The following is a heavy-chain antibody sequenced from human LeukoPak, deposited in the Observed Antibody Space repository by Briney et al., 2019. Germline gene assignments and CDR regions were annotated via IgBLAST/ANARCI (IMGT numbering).Heavy chain of an antibody. CDR2: IIGSSGDT. D-gene: IGHD5-12*01. CDR1: GFRFSNFA. CDR3: AKGAYDYIEMGYFDD. Sequence: GGSLRLSCAASGFRFSNFAMSWVRQAPGKGLEWVSLIIGSSGDTLYADSVKGRFAISRDISKNRLYLQMNSLRAEDTALYYCAKGAYDYIEMGYFDDWGQGTLVTVSS. J-gene: IGHJ4*02. V-gene: IGHV3-23*01.